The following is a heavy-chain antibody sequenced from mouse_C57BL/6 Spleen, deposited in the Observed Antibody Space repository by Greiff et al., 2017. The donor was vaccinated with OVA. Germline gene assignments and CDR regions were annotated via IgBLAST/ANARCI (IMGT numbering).Heavy chain of an antibody. CDR2: IYPGDGDT. CDR1: GYAFSSYW. V-gene: IGHV1-80*01. Sequence: VKLQQSGAELVKPGASVKISCKASGYAFSSYWMNWVKQRPGKGLEWIGQIYPGDGDTNYNGKFKGKATLTADKSSSTAYMQLSSLTSEDSAVYFCARFITTVVGGGDYWGQGTSVTVSS. J-gene: IGHJ4*01. CDR3: ARFITTVVGGGDY. D-gene: IGHD1-1*01.